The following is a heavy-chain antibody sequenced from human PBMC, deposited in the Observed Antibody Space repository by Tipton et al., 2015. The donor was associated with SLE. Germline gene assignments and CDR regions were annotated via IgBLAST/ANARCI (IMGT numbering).Heavy chain of an antibody. J-gene: IGHJ2*01. CDR3: ARGGAGDSYYFFDL. D-gene: IGHD2/OR15-2a*01. CDR2: IDSSSTYI. V-gene: IGHV3-21*01. CDR1: GFTFSSYG. Sequence: GSLRLSCAASGFTFSSYGMHWVRLAPGKGLKWVSSIDSSSTYISYAASVEGRFTISRDNPKNSLFLHMNSLRAEDAAVYYCARGGAGDSYYFFDLWGRGTLVTVYS.